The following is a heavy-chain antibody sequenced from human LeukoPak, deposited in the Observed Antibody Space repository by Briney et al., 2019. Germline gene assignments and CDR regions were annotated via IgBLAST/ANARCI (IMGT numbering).Heavy chain of an antibody. CDR1: GFTFSSYA. Sequence: GGSLRLSCAASGFTFSSYAMSWVRQAPGKGLEWVSAISGSGGSTYYADSVKGRFTISRDNSKNTLYLQMNGLRAEDTAVYYCAKDISSGYYFDDYWGQGTLVTVSS. CDR3: AKDISSGYYFDDY. D-gene: IGHD3-22*01. CDR2: ISGSGGST. V-gene: IGHV3-23*01. J-gene: IGHJ4*02.